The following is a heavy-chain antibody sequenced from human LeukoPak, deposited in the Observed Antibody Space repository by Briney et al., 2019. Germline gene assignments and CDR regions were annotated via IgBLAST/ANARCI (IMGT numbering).Heavy chain of an antibody. V-gene: IGHV3-30*02. CDR3: AKEGYYYLDV. Sequence: GGSLRLSCAASGFTFNTYGMHWVRQAPGKGLEWVSFIRYDGSNECYADSVKGRFTISRDNSKNTLYLQMNSLRPEDTAVYYRAKEGYYYLDVWGKGTTVTISS. J-gene: IGHJ6*03. CDR2: IRYDGSNE. CDR1: GFTFNTYG.